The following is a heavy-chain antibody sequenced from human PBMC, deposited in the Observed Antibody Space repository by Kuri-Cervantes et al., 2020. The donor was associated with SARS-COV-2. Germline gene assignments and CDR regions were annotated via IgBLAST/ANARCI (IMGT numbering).Heavy chain of an antibody. Sequence: GGSLRLSCAASGFIFSSYGMNWVRQAPGKGLEWVSTISESGGVTYYADSVMGRFTILRDNSKNTLYLQMNSLRADDTAVYYCVKENSGRAPLTDVWGQGTTVTVSS. D-gene: IGHD1-26*01. CDR3: VKENSGRAPLTDV. V-gene: IGHV3-23*01. J-gene: IGHJ6*02. CDR2: ISESGGVT. CDR1: GFIFSSYG.